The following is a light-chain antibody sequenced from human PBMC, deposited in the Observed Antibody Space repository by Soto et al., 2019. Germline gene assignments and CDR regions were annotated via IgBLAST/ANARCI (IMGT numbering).Light chain of an antibody. J-gene: IGKJ2*01. V-gene: IGKV4-1*01. CDR3: QQYYGTPRT. CDR1: QSVLYSSNNKNY. Sequence: DIVMTQSPDSLAVSLGERATINCKSSQSVLYSSNNKNYLAWYQQKTGQPPKLLIYWASTRESGVPDRFSGSGSGTDFTLTISSLQAEDVAVYDCQQYYGTPRTFGQGTKLEIK. CDR2: WAS.